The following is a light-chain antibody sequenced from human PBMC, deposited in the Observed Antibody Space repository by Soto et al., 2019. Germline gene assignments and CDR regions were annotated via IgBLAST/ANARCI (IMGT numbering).Light chain of an antibody. CDR1: QSIVTY. CDR3: QPYSAFSPWT. V-gene: IGKV1-39*01. Sequence: DIQMTQSPSSLSASVGDRVTITCRASQSIVTYLNWYLQKPGKAPKLLIYAASNLQSGVPSRFSGSGSGTDFTLTISMLQPEDFATYFCQPYSAFSPWTFGQGTKVEIK. CDR2: AAS. J-gene: IGKJ1*01.